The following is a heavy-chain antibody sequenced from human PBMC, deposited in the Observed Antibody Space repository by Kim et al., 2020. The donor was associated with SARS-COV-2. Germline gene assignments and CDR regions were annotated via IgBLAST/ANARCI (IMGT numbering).Heavy chain of an antibody. CDR2: IYYSGRT. CDR3: SANSKSRGFFFDY. V-gene: IGHV4-59*01. D-gene: IGHD3-22*01. CDR1: GGSITSYY. Sequence: SETLSLTCTVSGGSITSYYWSWIRQPPGKGLEWIGYIYYSGRTNHNPSLKSRLTISVETSKNQFSLQLISETAPDTAVFYCSANSKSRGFFFDYWRQG. J-gene: IGHJ4*02.